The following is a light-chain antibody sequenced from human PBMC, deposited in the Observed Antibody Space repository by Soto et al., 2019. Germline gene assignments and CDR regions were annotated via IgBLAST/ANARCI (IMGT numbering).Light chain of an antibody. CDR3: SSYTSSSTLV. J-gene: IGLJ2*01. CDR2: DVS. CDR1: SSDVGGYNY. Sequence: QSALTPPASVSGSPGQSITISCTGTSSDVGGYNYVSWYQQHPGKAPKLLIYDVSNRPSGVSNRFSGSKSGNTASRTISGRQAEDEADYYCSSYTSSSTLVFGGGTKLTVL. V-gene: IGLV2-14*01.